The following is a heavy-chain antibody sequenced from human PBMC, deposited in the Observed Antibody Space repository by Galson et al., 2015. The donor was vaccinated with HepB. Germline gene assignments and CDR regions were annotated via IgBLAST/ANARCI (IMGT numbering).Heavy chain of an antibody. CDR2: ISYDGSNK. V-gene: IGHV3-30*18. Sequence: SLRLSCAASGFTFSSYGMHWVRQAPGKGLEWVAVISYDGSNKYYADSVKGRFTISRDNSKNTLYLQMNSLRAEDTAVYYCAKDRGSGSSGWYVYHYYYMDVWGKGTTVTVSS. J-gene: IGHJ6*03. D-gene: IGHD6-19*01. CDR3: AKDRGSGSSGWYVYHYYYMDV. CDR1: GFTFSSYG.